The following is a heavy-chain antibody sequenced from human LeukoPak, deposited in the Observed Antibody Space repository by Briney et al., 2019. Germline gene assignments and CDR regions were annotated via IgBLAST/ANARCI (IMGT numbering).Heavy chain of an antibody. J-gene: IGHJ5*02. CDR3: ARDSFYGSGNWFNP. Sequence: SETLSLTCAVSGVSISSGGNSWSWIRQPPGKGLEWIGSIYHSGSTYYNPSLKSRVTISVDRSKNQYSLKLSSVTAANTAVYYCARDSFYGSGNWFNPWSQGTLVTVPS. D-gene: IGHD3-10*01. V-gene: IGHV4-30-2*01. CDR2: IYHSGST. CDR1: GVSISSGGNS.